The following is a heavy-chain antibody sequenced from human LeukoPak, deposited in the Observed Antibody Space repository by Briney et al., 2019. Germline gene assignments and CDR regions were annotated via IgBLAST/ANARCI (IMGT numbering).Heavy chain of an antibody. CDR2: FYIGGAT. J-gene: IGHJ4*02. CDR3: ARDGSSHYYFDY. D-gene: IGHD2-15*01. CDR1: GLTVSSNH. Sequence: GGSLRLSCVASGLTVSSNHMNWVRQAPGRGLEWVSIFYIGGATYYSDSVRGRFTISRDNSKNTLYLEMNSLRAEDTAVYYCARDGSSHYYFDYWGQGTLVTVSS. V-gene: IGHV3-53*01.